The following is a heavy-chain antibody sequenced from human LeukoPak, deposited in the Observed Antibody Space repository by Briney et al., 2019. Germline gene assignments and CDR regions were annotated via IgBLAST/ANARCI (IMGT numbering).Heavy chain of an antibody. V-gene: IGHV3-21*01. CDR2: LTGNSNNP. J-gene: IGHJ4*02. CDR3: ARVSSYCSSTSCTGDY. Sequence: GGSLRLSCRASRFTFSNYAMNWVRQTPGKGLEWVSSLTGNSNNPNYADSVKGRFTISRDNAKNSLYLQMNSLRAEDTAVYYCARVSSYCSSTSCTGDYWGQGTLVTVSS. CDR1: RFTFSNYA. D-gene: IGHD2-2*01.